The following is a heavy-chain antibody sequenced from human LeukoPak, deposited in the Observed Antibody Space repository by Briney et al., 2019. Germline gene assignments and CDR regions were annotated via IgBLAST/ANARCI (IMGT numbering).Heavy chain of an antibody. V-gene: IGHV3-9*01. J-gene: IGHJ3*02. CDR2: ISWNSGSI. CDR1: GFTFDDYA. Sequence: QAGGSLRLSCAASGFTFDDYAMHWVRQAPGKGLEWVSGISWNSGSIGYADSVKGRFTISRDNAKNSLYLQMNSLRDEDTAVYYCARGDSSGWYLDAFDIWGQGTMVTVSS. CDR3: ARGDSSGWYLDAFDI. D-gene: IGHD6-19*01.